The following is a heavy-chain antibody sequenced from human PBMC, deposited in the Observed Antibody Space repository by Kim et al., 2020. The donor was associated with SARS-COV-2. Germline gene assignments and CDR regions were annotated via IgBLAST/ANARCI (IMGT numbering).Heavy chain of an antibody. CDR3: ARVESSPGY. V-gene: IGHV4-39*01. CDR1: GGSINSSSYY. CDR2: IHYSGST. Sequence: SETLSLTCSVSGGSINSSSYYWGWIRQPPGRGLEWIGCIHYSGSTYYNPSVKSRVTISLDTSKKQFSLELSSVTAADTAVYYCARVESSPGYWGQGTLVTVSS. J-gene: IGHJ4*02. D-gene: IGHD2-15*01.